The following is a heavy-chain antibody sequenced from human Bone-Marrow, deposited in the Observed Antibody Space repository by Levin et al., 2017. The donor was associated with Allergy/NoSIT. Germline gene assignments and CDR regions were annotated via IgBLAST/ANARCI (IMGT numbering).Heavy chain of an antibody. J-gene: IGHJ4*02. CDR3: DRHFERGGSPGRSVTFDS. V-gene: IGHV4-30-4*01. Sequence: PSETLSLICTVSGGSISSGDYFWSWIRQPPGTGLEYIGYIYNTGSTFYNPSLKSRLTMSVDTFTNQFSLTLRSVTAADTAVYYCDRHFERGGSPGRSVTFDSWGQGTLVTVSS. D-gene: IGHD4-17*01. CDR1: GGSISSGDYF. CDR2: IYNTGST.